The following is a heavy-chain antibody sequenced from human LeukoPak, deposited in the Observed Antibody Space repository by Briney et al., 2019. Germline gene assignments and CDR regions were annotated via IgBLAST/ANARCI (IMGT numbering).Heavy chain of an antibody. CDR3: VRCYYDSRSFDY. J-gene: IGHJ4*02. V-gene: IGHV1-8*03. CDR2: MNPNSGNT. CDR1: GYTFTSYD. D-gene: IGHD3-22*01. Sequence: GASVKVSCKASGYTFTSYDINWVRQATGQGLEWMGWMNPNSGNTGYAQKFQGRVTITRNTSISTAYMELSSLRSEDTAVYYCVRCYYDSRSFDYWGQGTLVTVSS.